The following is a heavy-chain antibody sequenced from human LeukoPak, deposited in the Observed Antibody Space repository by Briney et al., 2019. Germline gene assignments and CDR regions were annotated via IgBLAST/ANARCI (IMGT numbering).Heavy chain of an antibody. CDR2: SRNRVNSYTT. V-gene: IGHV3-72*01. Sequence: GGSLRLSCTASGLSQGDHYIDWVRQAPGKGLEWVGRSRNRVNSYTTEYAASVKGRFTISRDDSKNSVFLQMNSLRTEDTAVYYCARDAGTRGNSAFDIWGQGTMVTVSS. J-gene: IGHJ3*02. CDR1: GLSQGDHY. CDR3: ARDAGTRGNSAFDI. D-gene: IGHD1/OR15-1a*01.